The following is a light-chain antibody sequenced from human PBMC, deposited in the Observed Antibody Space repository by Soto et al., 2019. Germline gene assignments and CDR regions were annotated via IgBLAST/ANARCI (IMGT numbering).Light chain of an antibody. CDR2: GAS. CDR1: QSVTSSY. Sequence: EIVLTQSPGTLSLSPGERATLSCRASQSVTSSYLAWYQQKPGQAPGLLIYGASSRATGIADRFSGSGSGTDFTLIINRLEPEDFAVYYCQQYGSSPLTFGGGTKVEIK. J-gene: IGKJ4*01. CDR3: QQYGSSPLT. V-gene: IGKV3-20*01.